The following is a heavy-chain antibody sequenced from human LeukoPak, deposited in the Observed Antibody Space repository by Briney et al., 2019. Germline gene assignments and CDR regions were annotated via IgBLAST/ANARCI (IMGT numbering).Heavy chain of an antibody. D-gene: IGHD6-13*01. CDR3: ARDHGSSWFPPSYYYMDV. V-gene: IGHV4-34*09. Sequence: SETLSLTCVVYGGSFSGYYWSWIRQPPGKGLEWIGEINHSGSTNYNPSLKSRVTISVDTSKNQFSLKLSSVTAADTAVYYCARDHGSSWFPPSYYYMDVWGKGTTVTVSS. CDR2: INHSGST. J-gene: IGHJ6*03. CDR1: GGSFSGYY.